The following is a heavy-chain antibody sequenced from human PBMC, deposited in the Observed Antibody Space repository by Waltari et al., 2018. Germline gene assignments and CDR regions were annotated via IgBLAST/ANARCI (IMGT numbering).Heavy chain of an antibody. V-gene: IGHV3-7*03. CDR3: ATAGAYSPQGGRYYYDS. CDR2: VRRDGAEK. Sequence: EVQLVESGGGSVQPGGSLTLSCYGSGLTVNTDRLGWLLTSPWKGLEWLANVRRDGAEKNYVDSGKGRFTISRDNAENSLFLQMNSLSAEDTAVYYCATAGAYSPQGGRYYYDSWGQGTVVSVS. J-gene: IGHJ4*02. CDR1: GLTVNTDR. D-gene: IGHD2-21*01.